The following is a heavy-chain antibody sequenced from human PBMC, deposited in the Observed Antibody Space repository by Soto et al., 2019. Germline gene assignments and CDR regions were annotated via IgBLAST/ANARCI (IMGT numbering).Heavy chain of an antibody. J-gene: IGHJ2*01. CDR3: AKSARFLEWLSPDWYFDL. Sequence: PGGSVRLSCAASGFTFSSYAMSWVRQDPGKGLEWVSAISGSGGSTYYADSVKGRFTISRDKSKNTLYLQMNSLRAEDTAVYYCAKSARFLEWLSPDWYFDLWGRGTLVTVSS. CDR2: ISGSGGST. CDR1: GFTFSSYA. V-gene: IGHV3-23*01. D-gene: IGHD3-3*01.